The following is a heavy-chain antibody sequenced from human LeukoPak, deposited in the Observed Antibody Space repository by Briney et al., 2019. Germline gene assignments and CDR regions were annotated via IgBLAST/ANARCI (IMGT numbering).Heavy chain of an antibody. V-gene: IGHV4-59*11. D-gene: IGHD3-22*01. CDR3: ARLINNDNSGDADTFDM. Sequence: SETLSLTCTVSGGSMRSHYRSWIRQTPGKGLEWMGYIDYSGSTRYNPSLQSRVTISVDTSKNQFSLKLTSVTATDTAVYYCARLINNDNSGDADTFDMWGQGTVVTVFS. J-gene: IGHJ3*02. CDR1: GGSMRSHY. CDR2: IDYSGST.